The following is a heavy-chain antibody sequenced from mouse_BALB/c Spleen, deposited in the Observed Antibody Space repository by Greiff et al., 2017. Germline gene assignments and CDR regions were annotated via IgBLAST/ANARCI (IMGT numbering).Heavy chain of an antibody. Sequence: VQLQQSGAELVKPGASVKLSCTASGFNIKDTYMHWVKQRPEQGLEWIGRIDPANGNTKYDPKFQGKATITADTSSNTAYLQLSSLTSEDTAVYDCAPYGSSPQFAYWGQGALVTVSA. V-gene: IGHV14-3*02. D-gene: IGHD1-1*01. J-gene: IGHJ3*01. CDR2: IDPANGNT. CDR3: APYGSSPQFAY. CDR1: GFNIKDTY.